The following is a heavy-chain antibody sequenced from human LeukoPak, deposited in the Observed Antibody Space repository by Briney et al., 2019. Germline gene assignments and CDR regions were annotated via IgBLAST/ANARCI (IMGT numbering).Heavy chain of an antibody. V-gene: IGHV4-34*01. CDR3: ATTRGY. CDR2: INHSGST. D-gene: IGHD3-10*01. Sequence: SETLSLTCAVYGRSFRGYYWSWIRQPPGKGLEWIGEINHSGSTNYNPSLKSRVTISIDTSKNQFSLKLSSMTAADTAVYYCATTRGYWGQGTLVTVSS. CDR1: GRSFRGYY. J-gene: IGHJ4*02.